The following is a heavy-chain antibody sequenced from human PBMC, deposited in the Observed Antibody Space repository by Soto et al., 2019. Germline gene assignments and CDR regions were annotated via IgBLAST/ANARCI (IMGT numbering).Heavy chain of an antibody. CDR2: IYYSGST. CDR3: ARETTGTTPFDY. Sequence: TSETLSLTCTVSGGSISSSSYYWGWIRQPPGKGLEWIGSIYYSGSTYYNPSLKSRVTISVDTSKNQFSLKLSSVTAADTAVYYFARETTGTTPFDYWGQGTLVTVS. CDR1: GGSISSSSYY. J-gene: IGHJ4*02. D-gene: IGHD1-1*01. V-gene: IGHV4-39*01.